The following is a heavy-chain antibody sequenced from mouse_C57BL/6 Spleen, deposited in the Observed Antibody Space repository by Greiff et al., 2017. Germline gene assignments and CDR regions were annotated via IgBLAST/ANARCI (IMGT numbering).Heavy chain of an antibody. V-gene: IGHV1-82*01. Sequence: QVQLQQSGPELVKPGASVKISCKASGYAFSSSWMNWVKQRPGQGLEWIGRIYPGDGATNYNGKFKGKATLTADKSSSTAYMQLSSLTSEDAAVYFCAREDYGSSWWYFDVWGTGTTVTVSS. CDR3: AREDYGSSWWYFDV. CDR1: GYAFSSSW. CDR2: IYPGDGAT. J-gene: IGHJ1*03. D-gene: IGHD1-1*01.